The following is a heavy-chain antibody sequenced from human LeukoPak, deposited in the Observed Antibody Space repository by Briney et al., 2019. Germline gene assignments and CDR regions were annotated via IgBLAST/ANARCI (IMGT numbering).Heavy chain of an antibody. Sequence: SETLSLTCTVSGFSVTTDSYCWGWIRQPPGKGLEWIGYDYCGGNTNYDPSLKRRVTISVDTSKNQFSLTLTSVTAADTAVYFCARDHFGSLDSWGQGILVTVSS. CDR2: DYCGGNT. CDR3: ARDHFGSLDS. J-gene: IGHJ4*02. V-gene: IGHV4-61*01. D-gene: IGHD3-10*01. CDR1: GFSVTTDSYC.